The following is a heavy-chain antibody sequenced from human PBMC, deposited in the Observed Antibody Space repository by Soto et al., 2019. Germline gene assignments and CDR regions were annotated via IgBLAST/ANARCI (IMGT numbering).Heavy chain of an antibody. Sequence: EVQLVESGGGLVQPGGSLRLSCAASGFTFSSYWMSWVRQAPGKGPAWVANIKQDGSEKYYVDSVKGRFTISRDNAKNSLYLQMNSLRAEDTAVYYCARDGLVVPAATGEGGWDYWGQGTLVTVSS. CDR3: ARDGLVVPAATGEGGWDY. D-gene: IGHD2-2*01. J-gene: IGHJ4*02. CDR1: GFTFSSYW. V-gene: IGHV3-7*01. CDR2: IKQDGSEK.